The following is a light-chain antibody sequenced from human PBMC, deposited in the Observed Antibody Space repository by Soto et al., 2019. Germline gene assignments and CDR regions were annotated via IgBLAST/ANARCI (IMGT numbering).Light chain of an antibody. CDR2: GAS. Sequence: ETVLTQSPGTLSLSPGERATLSCRASQSVSSSYLAWYQQKPGQAPRLLMYGASSRAAGIPDRFSGSGSGTDFTLTISRLEPEDFAVYYCLEYDSSTFTFGPGTKVGIK. J-gene: IGKJ3*01. V-gene: IGKV3-20*01. CDR3: LEYDSSTFT. CDR1: QSVSSSY.